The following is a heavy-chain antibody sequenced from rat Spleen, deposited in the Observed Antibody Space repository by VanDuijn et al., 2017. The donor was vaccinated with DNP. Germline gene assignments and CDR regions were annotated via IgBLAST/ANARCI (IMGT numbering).Heavy chain of an antibody. CDR3: ATGSSDWFAY. J-gene: IGHJ3*01. Sequence: EVQLVESGGGLVQPGRSLKLSCAASGFTFSNYGMVWVRQAPTKGLEWVASINTGGGNTYYRDSVKGRFTISRDNAKRSLYLQMASLRSEDTATYYCATGSSDWFAYWGQGTLVTVSS. D-gene: IGHD5-1*01. CDR2: INTGGGNT. CDR1: GFTFSNYG. V-gene: IGHV5S13*01.